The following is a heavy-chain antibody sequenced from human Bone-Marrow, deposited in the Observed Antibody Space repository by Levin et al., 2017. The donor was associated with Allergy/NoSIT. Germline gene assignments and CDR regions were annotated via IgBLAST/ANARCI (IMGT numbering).Heavy chain of an antibody. CDR2: INPNSGGT. Sequence: GESLKISCKASGYTFTGYYMHWVRQAPGQGLEWMGRINPNSGGTNYAQKFQGRVTMTRDTSISTAYMELSRLRSDDTAVYYCALPKGTGFDYWGQGTLVTVSS. CDR1: GYTFTGYY. D-gene: IGHD1-14*01. CDR3: ALPKGTGFDY. V-gene: IGHV1-2*06. J-gene: IGHJ4*02.